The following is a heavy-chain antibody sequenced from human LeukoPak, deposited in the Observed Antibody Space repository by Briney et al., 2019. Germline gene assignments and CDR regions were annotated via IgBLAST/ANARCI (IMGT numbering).Heavy chain of an antibody. D-gene: IGHD3-22*01. V-gene: IGHV3-20*04. Sequence: PGGSLRLSCAASRFTFNDYGMSWVRQAPGKGLEWVSSINWNGDSTVYTDSVKGRFTISRDNAKNSLYLQMNSLRVEDTAFYYCARNFGGGDRSGPYYWGQGTLVTVSS. CDR2: INWNGDST. J-gene: IGHJ4*02. CDR3: ARNFGGGDRSGPYY. CDR1: RFTFNDYG.